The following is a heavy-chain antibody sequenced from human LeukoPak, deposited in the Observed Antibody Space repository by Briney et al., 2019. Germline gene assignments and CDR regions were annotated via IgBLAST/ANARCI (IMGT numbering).Heavy chain of an antibody. D-gene: IGHD4-17*01. CDR1: GFTVSSNY. CDR3: AKGDYGDYGFDY. V-gene: IGHV3-53*05. Sequence: PGGSLRLSCAASGFTVSSNYMSWVRQAPGKGLEWVSVIYSGGSTYYADSVKGRFTISRDNAKNSLYLQMNSLRAEDTALYYCAKGDYGDYGFDYWGQGTLVTVSS. CDR2: IYSGGST. J-gene: IGHJ4*02.